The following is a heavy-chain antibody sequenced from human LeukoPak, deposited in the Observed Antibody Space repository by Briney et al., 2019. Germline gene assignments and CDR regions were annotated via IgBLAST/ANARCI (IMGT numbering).Heavy chain of an antibody. CDR1: GGSISSYY. CDR2: IYYSGST. J-gene: IGHJ4*02. CDR3: ARGYSKAHFGY. V-gene: IGHV4-59*01. D-gene: IGHD2-15*01. Sequence: SETLSLTCTVSGGSISSYYWSWIRQPPGKGLEWIGYIYYSGSTNYNPSLKSRVTISVDTSKNQFSLKLSSVTAADTAVYYCARGYSKAHFGYWGQGTLVTVSS.